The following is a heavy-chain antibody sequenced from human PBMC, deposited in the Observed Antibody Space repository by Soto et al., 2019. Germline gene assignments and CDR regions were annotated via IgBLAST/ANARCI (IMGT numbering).Heavy chain of an antibody. CDR2: IYYSGST. Sequence: PSETLSLTCTVSGGSISSYYWSWIRQPPGKGLEWIGYIYYSGSTNYNPSLKSRVTISVDTSKNQSSLKLSSVTAADTAVYYCARNRFVCSSTSCYRGYNWFDPWGQGTLVTVS. CDR1: GGSISSYY. D-gene: IGHD2-2*02. CDR3: ARNRFVCSSTSCYRGYNWFDP. J-gene: IGHJ5*02. V-gene: IGHV4-59*01.